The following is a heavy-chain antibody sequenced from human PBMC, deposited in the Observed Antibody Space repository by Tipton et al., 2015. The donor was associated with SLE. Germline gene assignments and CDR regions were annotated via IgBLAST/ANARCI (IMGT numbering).Heavy chain of an antibody. J-gene: IGHJ4*02. V-gene: IGHV4-34*01. CDR3: ARLDYDSSY. CDR1: GGSFSGYY. Sequence: LRLSCAVYGGSFSGYYWSWIRQPPGKGLEWIGEINHSGSTNYNPSLKSRVTISVDTSKNQFSLKLSSVTAADTAVYYCARLDYDSSYWGQGTLVTVSS. CDR2: INHSGST. D-gene: IGHD3-22*01.